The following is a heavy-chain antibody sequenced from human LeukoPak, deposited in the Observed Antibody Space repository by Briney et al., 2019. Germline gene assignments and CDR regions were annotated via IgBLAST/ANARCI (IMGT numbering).Heavy chain of an antibody. V-gene: IGHV3-23*01. CDR2: ISGSGGNT. CDR1: GFIFPNYV. Sequence: HPGGSLRLSCAASGFIFPNYVMSWVRQAPGKGLEWVSAISGSGGNTYYADSVKGRFTISRDNSKNTLYLQMNSLRAEDAAVYYCAPLWFGRSWGNYYYYGMDVWGQGTTVTVSS. CDR3: APLWFGRSWGNYYYYGMDV. D-gene: IGHD3-10*01. J-gene: IGHJ6*01.